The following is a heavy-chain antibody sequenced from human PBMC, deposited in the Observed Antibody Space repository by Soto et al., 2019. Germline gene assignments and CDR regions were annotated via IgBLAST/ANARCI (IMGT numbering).Heavy chain of an antibody. D-gene: IGHD3-10*01. Sequence: SETRSLTWVVHWGSFRNYYWIGVRQPPGKGLERLGEVNHSGEATYNPSLQRRVNISLDTSDNHFSLKMTSVTAADQAIYCCAPAERFPRSWFDPGGQGAQVTVSS. J-gene: IGHJ5*02. V-gene: IGHV4-34*01. CDR2: VNHSGEA. CDR1: WGSFRNYY. CDR3: APAERFPRSWFDP.